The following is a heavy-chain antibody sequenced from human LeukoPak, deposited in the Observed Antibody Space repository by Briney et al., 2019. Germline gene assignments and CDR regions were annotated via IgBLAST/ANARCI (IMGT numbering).Heavy chain of an antibody. CDR2: ISSSSSYI. Sequence: GGSLRLSCAASGFTFNNYAMSWVRQVPGKGLEWVSSISSSSSYIYYADSVKGRFTISRDNAKNSLYLQMNSLRAEDTAVYYCARDAIAAAGLNWFDPWGQGTLVTISS. CDR1: GFTFNNYA. CDR3: ARDAIAAAGLNWFDP. J-gene: IGHJ5*02. V-gene: IGHV3-21*01. D-gene: IGHD6-13*01.